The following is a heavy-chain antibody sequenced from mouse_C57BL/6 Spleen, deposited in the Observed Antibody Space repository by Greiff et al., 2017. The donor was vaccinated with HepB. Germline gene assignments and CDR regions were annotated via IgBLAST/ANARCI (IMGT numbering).Heavy chain of an antibody. CDR1: GYAFSSSW. V-gene: IGHV1-82*01. J-gene: IGHJ2*01. CDR3: ARGYGSRYEDY. CDR2: IYPGDGDT. D-gene: IGHD1-1*01. Sequence: QVQLKQSGPELVKPGASVTISCKASGYAFSSSWMNWVKQRPGKGLEWIGRIYPGDGDTNYNGKFKGKATLTADKSSSTAYMQLSSLTSEDAAVYFCARGYGSRYEDYWGEGTTLAVSS.